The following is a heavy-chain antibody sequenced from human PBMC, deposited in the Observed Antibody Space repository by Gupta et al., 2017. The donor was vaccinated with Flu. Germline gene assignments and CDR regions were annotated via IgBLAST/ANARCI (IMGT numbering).Heavy chain of an antibody. J-gene: IGHJ6*02. V-gene: IGHV3-72*01. CDR2: TRNKANSYTT. CDR1: GFTFSDHY. CDR3: ASSTVTYYYYGMDV. D-gene: IGHD4-17*01. Sequence: EVQLVESGGGLVQPGGSLRLSCAASGFTFSDHYMDWVRQAPGKGREGVGRTRNKANSYTTEYAASVKGRFTISRDDSKNSLYLQMNSLKTEDTAVYYCASSTVTYYYYGMDVWGQGTTVTVSS.